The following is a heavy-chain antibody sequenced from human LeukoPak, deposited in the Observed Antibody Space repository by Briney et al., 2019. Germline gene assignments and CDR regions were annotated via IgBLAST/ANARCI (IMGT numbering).Heavy chain of an antibody. Sequence: PGGSLRLSCAASGFTFNSYGMFWVRQAPGKGLEWVAFIWPDGSNKLYGDSVKGRFTISRDNSKNTVYLQMNCLRAEDTAVYYCARDYCRTTSCLESWGQGTLVTVSS. CDR2: IWPDGSNK. CDR1: GFTFNSYG. D-gene: IGHD2-2*01. CDR3: ARDYCRTTSCLES. J-gene: IGHJ4*02. V-gene: IGHV3-33*01.